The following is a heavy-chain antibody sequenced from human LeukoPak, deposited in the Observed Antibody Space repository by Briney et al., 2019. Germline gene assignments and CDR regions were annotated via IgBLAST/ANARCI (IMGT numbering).Heavy chain of an antibody. CDR2: IYYSGST. CDR3: AREDQEQLVGGPFDY. J-gene: IGHJ4*02. V-gene: IGHV4-39*07. Sequence: PGGSLRLSCAASGFTFSSYEMNWVRQPPGKGLEWIGSIYYSGSTYYNPSLKSRVTISVDTSKNQFSLKLSSVTAADTAVYYCAREDQEQLVGGPFDYWGQGTLVTVSS. D-gene: IGHD6-6*01. CDR1: GFTFSSYE.